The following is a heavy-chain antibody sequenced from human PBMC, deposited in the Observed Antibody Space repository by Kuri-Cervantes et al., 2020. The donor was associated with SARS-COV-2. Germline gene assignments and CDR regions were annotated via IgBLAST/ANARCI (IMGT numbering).Heavy chain of an antibody. Sequence: ESLKISCAVYGGSFSGYYWSWIRQPPGKGLEWIGEINHSGSTNYNPSLKSRDTISVDTSKNQFSLKLSSVTAADTAVYYCARRAYCSSTSCSYNWFDPWGQGTLVTVSS. CDR3: ARRAYCSSTSCSYNWFDP. CDR2: INHSGST. J-gene: IGHJ5*02. D-gene: IGHD2-2*01. V-gene: IGHV4-34*01. CDR1: GGSFSGYY.